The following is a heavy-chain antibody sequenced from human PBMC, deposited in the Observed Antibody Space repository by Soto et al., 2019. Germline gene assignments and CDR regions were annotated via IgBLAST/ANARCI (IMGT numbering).Heavy chain of an antibody. CDR1: GDSISSPNW. CDR3: AREGFDHRPDY. Sequence: SETLSLTCAVSGDSISSPNWWSWYRQPPGKGLELIGEMFASGSSNYNPSLNGRVTISLDTSKNHFSLKLTSLAAADTAIYYCAREGFDHRPDYWGQGIPVTVS. J-gene: IGHJ4*02. V-gene: IGHV4-4*02. CDR2: MFASGSS.